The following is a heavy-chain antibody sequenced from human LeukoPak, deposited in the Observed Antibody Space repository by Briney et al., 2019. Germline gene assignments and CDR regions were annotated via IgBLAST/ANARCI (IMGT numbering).Heavy chain of an antibody. CDR2: ISGSGSTT. CDR1: GFTFNNYA. D-gene: IGHD4-17*01. J-gene: IGHJ6*02. Sequence: GGSLRLSCAASGFTFNNYAMSWVRQAPGKGPEWVSAISGSGSTTYCADSVKGRFTISRDNSKNTLFLQMNSLRAEDTAVYYCARESGIYYGETTDYYYYYGMDVWGQGTTVTVSS. V-gene: IGHV3-23*01. CDR3: ARESGIYYGETTDYYYYYGMDV.